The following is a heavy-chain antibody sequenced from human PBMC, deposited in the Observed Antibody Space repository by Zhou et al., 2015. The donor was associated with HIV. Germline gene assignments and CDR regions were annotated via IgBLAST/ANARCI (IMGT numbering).Heavy chain of an antibody. CDR3: ARSSWYERGYYYYYMDV. CDR1: GGTFSNYA. Sequence: QVQLVQSGAEVKKPGSSVKVSCKASGGTFSNYAISWVRQAPGHGLEWVGRNIPNFGVSNYAQKFQGRVTITADESTSTAYMELSSLRSEDTAVYYCARSSWYERGYYYYYMDVWGKGTTVTVSS. D-gene: IGHD6-13*01. V-gene: IGHV1-69*18. CDR2: NIPNFGVS. J-gene: IGHJ6*03.